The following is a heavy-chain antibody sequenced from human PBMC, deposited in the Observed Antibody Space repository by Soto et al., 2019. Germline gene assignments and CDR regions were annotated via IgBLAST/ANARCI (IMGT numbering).Heavy chain of an antibody. V-gene: IGHV3-74*01. D-gene: IGHD3-9*01. Sequence: GGSLRLSCAASGFTFSSYWMHWVRQAPGKGLVWVSRINSDGSTTSYADSVKGRFTISRDNAKNTLYLQMNSLRAEDTAVYYCARAMDILTGYYPLYYYYGMDVWGQGTTVTVSS. CDR1: GFTFSSYW. J-gene: IGHJ6*02. CDR2: INSDGSTT. CDR3: ARAMDILTGYYPLYYYYGMDV.